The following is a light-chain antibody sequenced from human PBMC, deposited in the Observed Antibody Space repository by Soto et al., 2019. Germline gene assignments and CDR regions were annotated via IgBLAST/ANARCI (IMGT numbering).Light chain of an antibody. CDR3: LQHNSYPLT. V-gene: IGKV1-9*01. CDR2: AAS. CDR1: QGISSY. Sequence: IQLTQSPSSLSASVGDRVTITCRASQGISSYLAWYQQKPGKAPKLLIYAASTLQSGVPSRFSGSGSGTDFTLTISSLQPEDFATYYCLQHNSYPLTLGGGTKVDIK. J-gene: IGKJ4*01.